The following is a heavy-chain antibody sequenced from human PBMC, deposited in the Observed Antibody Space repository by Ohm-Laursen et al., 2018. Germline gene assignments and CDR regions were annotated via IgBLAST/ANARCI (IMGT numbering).Heavy chain of an antibody. J-gene: IGHJ5*02. CDR2: ISWNSGTL. CDR1: GFNFDDYA. V-gene: IGHV3-9*01. CDR3: AKDNGPVISKIEGRFDP. Sequence: SLRLSCAASGFNFDDYAMHWVRQPPGEGLEWVSGISWNSGTLVYADSVKGRFTISRDNAKNSLYLQMNSLRPEDTALYYCAKDNGPVISKIEGRFDPWGQGTLVTVSS. D-gene: IGHD3-22*01.